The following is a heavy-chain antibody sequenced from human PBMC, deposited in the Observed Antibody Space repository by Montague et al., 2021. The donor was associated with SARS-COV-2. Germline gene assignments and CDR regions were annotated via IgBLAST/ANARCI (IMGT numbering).Heavy chain of an antibody. CDR3: ARRIRITVFRGVPLTTHSLES. V-gene: IGHV4/OR15-8*01. D-gene: IGHD3-10*01. CDR1: NASITTSNW. Sequence: SETLSLTCTVSNASITTSNWWTWVRQAPGKGLEWVGEIHHSGTLNYNPSRKSRATISVDTSKNHFSLNLNSVTAADTALYFCARRIRITVFRGVPLTTHSLESWGQGIMVTVSS. J-gene: IGHJ4*02. CDR2: IHHSGTL.